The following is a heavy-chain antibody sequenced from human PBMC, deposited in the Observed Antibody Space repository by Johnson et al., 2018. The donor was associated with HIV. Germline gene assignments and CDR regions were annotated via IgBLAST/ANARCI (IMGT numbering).Heavy chain of an antibody. Sequence: VQLVESGGGVVQPGGSLRLSCVGSSNYKSWVRQAPGKGLEWVSVIYSGGSTYYADSVKGRFTISRDNSKNTLYLQMNSLRAEDTAVYYCARDHWDWVGATDAFDIWGQGTMVTVSS. D-gene: IGHD1-26*01. CDR3: ARDHWDWVGATDAFDI. J-gene: IGHJ3*02. V-gene: IGHV3-53*01. CDR2: IYSGGST. CDR1: SNY.